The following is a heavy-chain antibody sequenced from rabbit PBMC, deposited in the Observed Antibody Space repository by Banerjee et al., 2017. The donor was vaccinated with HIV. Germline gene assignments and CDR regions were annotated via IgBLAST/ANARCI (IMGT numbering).Heavy chain of an antibody. J-gene: IGHJ4*01. CDR3: VRDQAHMLDL. CDR1: GFDFSRYG. CDR2: IDPVFGIA. Sequence: QEQLVESGGGLVLPGGSLKLSCKASGFDFSRYGVNWVRQAPGKGLEWIGYIDPVFGIAYYATWVSGRFSISRENTQNTVYLQLNSLTAADTATYFCVRDQAHMLDLWGQGTLVTVS. V-gene: IGHV1S47*01. D-gene: IGHD1-1*01.